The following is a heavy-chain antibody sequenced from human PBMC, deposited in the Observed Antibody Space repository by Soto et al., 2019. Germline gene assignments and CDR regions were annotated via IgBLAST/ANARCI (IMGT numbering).Heavy chain of an antibody. D-gene: IGHD3-3*01. J-gene: IGHJ6*02. V-gene: IGHV4-30-4*01. CDR3: ARTSLTTRGPSNDYYGMGV. CDR1: GGSISSVEYY. CDR2: IFYSGST. Sequence: PSETLSLTCTVSGGSISSVEYYWTWIRQPPGKGLEWIGYIFYSGSTHYSPSLKSRVSITMETSKNQFSLNLASVNAEDTAVYYCARTSLTTRGPSNDYYGMGVCGLGTTVTVSS.